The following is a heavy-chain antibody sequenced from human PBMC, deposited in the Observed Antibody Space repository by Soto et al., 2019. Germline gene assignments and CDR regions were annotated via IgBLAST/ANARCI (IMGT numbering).Heavy chain of an antibody. CDR2: ISAYDDNT. J-gene: IGHJ6*02. CDR3: ERGGYYDSSGSRNYHYYGMNV. Sequence: QAQLVQSGPEVKKPGASVKVSCKASGYRFTSYGISWVRQAPGQGLEWLGWISAYDDNTKYAQTLQGSVSMSTDTSTNTAYMGVRSLRSDDTAMYYCERGGYYDSSGSRNYHYYGMNVWGQGTTVTVSS. CDR1: GYRFTSYG. D-gene: IGHD3-22*01. V-gene: IGHV1-18*01.